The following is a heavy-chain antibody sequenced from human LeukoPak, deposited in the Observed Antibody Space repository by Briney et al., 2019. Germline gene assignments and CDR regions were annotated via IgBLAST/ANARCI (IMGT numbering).Heavy chain of an antibody. V-gene: IGHV3-53*01. CDR3: ARNLHFDY. J-gene: IGHJ4*02. CDR1: GFTVSSNY. Sequence: GSLRLSCSASGFTVSSNYMSWVRQAPGKGLEWVSVIYSGGSTYYADSVKGRFTISRDNSKNTLYLQMNSLRAEDTAVYYCARNLHFDYWGQGTLVTVSS. CDR2: IYSGGST.